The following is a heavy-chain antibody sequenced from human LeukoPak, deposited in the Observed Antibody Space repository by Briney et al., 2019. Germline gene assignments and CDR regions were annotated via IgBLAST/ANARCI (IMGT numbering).Heavy chain of an antibody. Sequence: PSGTLSLTCAVSGGSISISNWWSWVRQPPGKGLEWIGEIYHSGSTNYNPSLKSRVTISVDKSKNQFSLRLSSVTAADTAVYYRASRLYDSARNFDYWGQGTLVTVSS. J-gene: IGHJ4*02. CDR1: GGSISISNW. V-gene: IGHV4-4*02. CDR3: ASRLYDSARNFDY. CDR2: IYHSGST. D-gene: IGHD3-22*01.